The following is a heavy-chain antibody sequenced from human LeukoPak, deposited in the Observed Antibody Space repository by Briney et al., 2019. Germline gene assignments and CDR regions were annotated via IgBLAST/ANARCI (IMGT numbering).Heavy chain of an antibody. J-gene: IGHJ4*02. V-gene: IGHV1-69*13. CDR2: IIPIFGTA. CDR3: ARATQVYYDYVWGSYRPDLFDY. Sequence: SVKVSCKASGGTFRNYAISWVRQAPGQGLEWMGGIIPIFGTANYAQKFQGRVTITADESTSTAYMELRSLRSDDTAVYYCARATQVYYDYVWGSYRPDLFDYWGQGTLVTVSS. D-gene: IGHD3-16*02. CDR1: GGTFRNYA.